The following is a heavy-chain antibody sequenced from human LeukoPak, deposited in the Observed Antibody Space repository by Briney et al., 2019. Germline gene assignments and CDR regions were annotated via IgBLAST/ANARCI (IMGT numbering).Heavy chain of an antibody. V-gene: IGHV4-34*01. D-gene: IGHD5-18*01. Sequence: PSETLSLTCAVFGGSLSDSHLSWIRQLPGKGLEWIGESNDSGTTNNNPSLKNRVTISVDPSKNQFSLKLSSVTAADTAVYYCARQETAMVQGRFAFDIWGQGTVVTVSS. CDR2: SNDSGTT. CDR3: ARQETAMVQGRFAFDI. CDR1: GGSLSDSH. J-gene: IGHJ3*02.